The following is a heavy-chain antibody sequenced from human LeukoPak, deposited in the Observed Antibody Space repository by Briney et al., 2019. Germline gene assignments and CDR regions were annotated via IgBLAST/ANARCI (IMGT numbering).Heavy chain of an antibody. CDR3: AREAAVAGIHPDDY. CDR2: IKQDGSEK. Sequence: TGGSLRLSCAASGFTFSSYWMSWVRQAPGKGLEWVANIKQDGSEKYYVDSVKGRFTISRDNAKNSLYLQMNSLRAEDTVVYYCAREAAVAGIHPDDYWGQGTLVTVSS. D-gene: IGHD6-19*01. CDR1: GFTFSSYW. V-gene: IGHV3-7*01. J-gene: IGHJ4*02.